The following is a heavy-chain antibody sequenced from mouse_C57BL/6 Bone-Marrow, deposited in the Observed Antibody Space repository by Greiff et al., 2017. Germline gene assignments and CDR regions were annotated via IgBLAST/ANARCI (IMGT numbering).Heavy chain of an antibody. CDR2: IYPGGGYT. Sequence: QVQLQQSGAELVRPGTSVKMSCKASGYTFTNYWIGWAKQRPGHGLEWIGDIYPGGGYTTYNEKFKGKATLTADKSSSTAYMQFSSLTSEDSAIYYCARLEGNYAMDYWGQGTSVTVSS. CDR3: ARLEGNYAMDY. CDR1: GYTFTNYW. V-gene: IGHV1-63*01. J-gene: IGHJ4*01.